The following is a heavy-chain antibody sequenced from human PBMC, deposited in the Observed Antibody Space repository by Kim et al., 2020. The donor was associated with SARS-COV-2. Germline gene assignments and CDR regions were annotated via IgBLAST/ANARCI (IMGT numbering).Heavy chain of an antibody. CDR2: IYYSGST. CDR3: ASPGYSSSWYGRENWFDP. V-gene: IGHV4-39*01. Sequence: SETLSLTCTVSGGSISSSSYYWGWIRQPPGKGLEWIGSIYYSGSTYYNPSLKSRVTISVDTSKNQFSLKLSSVTAADTAVYHCASPGYSSSWYGRENWFDPWGEGSLVAVSS. CDR1: GGSISSSSYY. D-gene: IGHD6-13*01. J-gene: IGHJ5*02.